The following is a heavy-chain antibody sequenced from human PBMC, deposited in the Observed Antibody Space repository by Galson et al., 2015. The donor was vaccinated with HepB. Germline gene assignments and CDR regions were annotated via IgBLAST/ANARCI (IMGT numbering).Heavy chain of an antibody. CDR3: ARYCSGGSCYSARYYGMDV. Sequence: SVKVSCKASGGTFSSYAISWVRQAPGQGLEWMGGIIPIFGTANYAQKFQGRVTITADESTSTAYMELSSLRSEDTAVYYCARYCSGGSCYSARYYGMDVWGQGTTVTVSS. CDR2: IIPIFGTA. CDR1: GGTFSSYA. D-gene: IGHD2-15*01. J-gene: IGHJ6*02. V-gene: IGHV1-69*13.